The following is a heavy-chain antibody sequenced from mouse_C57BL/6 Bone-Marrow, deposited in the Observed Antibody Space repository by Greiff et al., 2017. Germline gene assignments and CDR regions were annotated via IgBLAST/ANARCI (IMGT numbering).Heavy chain of an antibody. CDR3: ARDYGSSYWYFDV. CDR1: GFTFTDYY. V-gene: IGHV1-36*01. Sequence: EVKLQESGPVLVKPGPSVKISCKASGFTFTDYYMHWVKQSHGKSLEWIGLVYPYNGGTSYNQKFKGKATLTVDTSSSTAYMELNSLTSEDSAVYYCARDYGSSYWYFDVWGTGTTVTVSS. J-gene: IGHJ1*03. D-gene: IGHD1-1*01. CDR2: VYPYNGGT.